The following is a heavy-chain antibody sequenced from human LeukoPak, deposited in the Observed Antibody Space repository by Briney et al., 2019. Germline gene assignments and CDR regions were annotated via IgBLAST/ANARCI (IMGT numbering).Heavy chain of an antibody. Sequence: SETLSLTCTVSGASISNYYWSWTRQTPEKGLEWMGNIHSSGGSSYYPSLKSRLTMSIDTSRNQLSLKLTSVTAADTAAYFCARLGSYHDFWGQGALVTVSS. CDR1: GASISNYY. D-gene: IGHD1-26*01. J-gene: IGHJ4*02. CDR2: IHSSGGS. V-gene: IGHV4-4*09. CDR3: ARLGSYHDF.